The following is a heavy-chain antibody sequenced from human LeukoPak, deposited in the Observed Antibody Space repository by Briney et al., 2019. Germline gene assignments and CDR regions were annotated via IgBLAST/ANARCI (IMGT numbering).Heavy chain of an antibody. D-gene: IGHD5-12*01. CDR3: ARQRYSGRDFDY. Sequence: SETLTLTCAVYGGSFSGYYWSWIRQPPGKGLEWIGEINHSGSTNYNPSLKSRVIISVDTSKNQFSLKLSSVTAADTAVYYCARQRYSGRDFDYWGQGTLVSVSS. J-gene: IGHJ4*02. CDR1: GGSFSGYY. V-gene: IGHV4-34*01. CDR2: INHSGST.